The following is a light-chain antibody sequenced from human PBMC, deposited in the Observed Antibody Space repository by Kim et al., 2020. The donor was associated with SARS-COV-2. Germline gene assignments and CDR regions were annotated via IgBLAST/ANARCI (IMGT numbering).Light chain of an antibody. CDR3: QQFNFYPLT. CDR1: QGISSA. V-gene: IGKV1-13*02. J-gene: IGKJ4*01. Sequence: GDRVTITCRASQGISSALAWYQQKPGKPPKLLIYDASDLEAGVPSRFSGSGSGTDFTLIISSLQPEDFATYYCQQFNFYPLTFG. CDR2: DAS.